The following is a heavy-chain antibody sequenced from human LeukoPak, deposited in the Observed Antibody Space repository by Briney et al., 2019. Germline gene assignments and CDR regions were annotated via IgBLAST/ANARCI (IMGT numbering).Heavy chain of an antibody. CDR1: GFTFSSYW. V-gene: IGHV3-7*01. D-gene: IGHD2-2*01. CDR3: ARDPGRYQLQAADAFDI. CDR2: IKQDGSEK. Sequence: GGSLRLSCAASGFTFSSYWMNWVRQAPGKGLEWVANIKQDGSEKYYVDSVKGRFTVSRDNAKNSLYLQMNSRRAEDTAVYYCARDPGRYQLQAADAFDIWGQGTMVTVSS. J-gene: IGHJ3*02.